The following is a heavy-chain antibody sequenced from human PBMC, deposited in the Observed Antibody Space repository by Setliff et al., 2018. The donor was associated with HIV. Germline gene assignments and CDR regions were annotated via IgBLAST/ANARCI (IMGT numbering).Heavy chain of an antibody. CDR2: IYTSGST. Sequence: PSETLSLTCTVSGDSISSYHWSWTRQPPGKGLGWIGYIYTSGSTNYNPSLKSRVTISVDTSKNHFSLKLSSVTAADTAVYYCARRAANGLFDYWGQGTLVTVSS. CDR1: GDSISSYH. V-gene: IGHV4-4*09. CDR3: ARRAANGLFDY. D-gene: IGHD2-15*01. J-gene: IGHJ4*02.